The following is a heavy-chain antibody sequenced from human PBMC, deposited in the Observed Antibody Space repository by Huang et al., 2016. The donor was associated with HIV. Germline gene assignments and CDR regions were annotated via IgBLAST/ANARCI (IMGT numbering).Heavy chain of an antibody. V-gene: IGHV4-39*01. J-gene: IGHJ4*02. CDR1: GGSIKSRNYY. CDR3: ARRQGSGYYFYFDY. CDR2: IYYSGSP. D-gene: IGHD3-22*01. Sequence: QLQLQESGPGLVKPSDTLSLNCTISGGSIKSRNYYWGWVRQAPGQGREWIGDIYYSGSPYYNPSLRSRVSRSVDTSKNQVTLKVNAVIAADTAVYYCARRQGSGYYFYFDYWGRGIPVTVSA.